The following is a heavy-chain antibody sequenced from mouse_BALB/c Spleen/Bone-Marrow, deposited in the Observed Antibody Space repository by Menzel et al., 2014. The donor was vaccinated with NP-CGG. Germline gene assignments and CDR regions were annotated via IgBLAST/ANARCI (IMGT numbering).Heavy chain of an antibody. Sequence: QVQLQQSGAELVKPGASVKISCKASGYTFTRYWMNWVKPRPGQGLEWIGEIDPSDSYTNNNQKSKDKATLTVDKSSSTAYMQLSSLTSEDSAVYYCARRGTTAKDYAMDYWGQGTSVTVSS. CDR2: IDPSDSYT. CDR1: GYTFTRYW. V-gene: IGHV1S126*01. J-gene: IGHJ4*01. D-gene: IGHD1-2*01. CDR3: ARRGTTAKDYAMDY.